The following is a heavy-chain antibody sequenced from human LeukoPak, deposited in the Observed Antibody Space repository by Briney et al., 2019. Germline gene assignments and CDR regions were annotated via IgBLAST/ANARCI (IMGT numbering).Heavy chain of an antibody. J-gene: IGHJ3*01. Sequence: PGESLKISCKGSEYRFTNYWIGWVRQMPGKGLEWMGITYPGDSDIRYSPSFQGQVSMSADKSVTTAYLQWRSLKASDTAMYYCARKATTSEAFDFWGQGTLVTVSS. CDR2: TYPGDSDI. CDR3: ARKATTSEAFDF. D-gene: IGHD1-26*01. V-gene: IGHV5-51*01. CDR1: EYRFTNYW.